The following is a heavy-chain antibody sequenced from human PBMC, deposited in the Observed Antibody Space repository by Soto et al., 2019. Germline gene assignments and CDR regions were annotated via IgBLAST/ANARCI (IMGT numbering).Heavy chain of an antibody. CDR2: INPNSGNI. CDR3: ARGRASGSYYLLDY. V-gene: IGHV1-8*01. Sequence: ASVKVSCKASGNTFTSYDINWVRQATGHGLEWMGWINPNSGNIGYAQKFQGRVTMTRDTAIRTAYMEVSRLRSDDTAVYYCARGRASGSYYLLDYWGQGTLVNVSS. J-gene: IGHJ4*02. D-gene: IGHD3-10*01. CDR1: GNTFTSYD.